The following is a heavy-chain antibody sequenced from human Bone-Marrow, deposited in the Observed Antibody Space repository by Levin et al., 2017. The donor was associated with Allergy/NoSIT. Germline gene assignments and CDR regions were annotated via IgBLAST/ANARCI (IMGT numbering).Heavy chain of an antibody. Sequence: SETLSLTCTVSGESVSSSGFYWTWIRQYPGKGLEWIGHIYYPGNTSYNPSLKSRVSISEDRSKNQFSLKIDSVTAADTAVYYCARESVYYGSGSWIDCWGQGTLVTVSS. CDR1: GESVSSSGFY. CDR2: IYYPGNT. D-gene: IGHD3-10*01. CDR3: ARESVYYGSGSWIDC. V-gene: IGHV4-31*02. J-gene: IGHJ4*02.